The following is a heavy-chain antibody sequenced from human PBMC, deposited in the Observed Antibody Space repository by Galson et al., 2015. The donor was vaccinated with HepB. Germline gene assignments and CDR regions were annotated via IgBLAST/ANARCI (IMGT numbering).Heavy chain of an antibody. D-gene: IGHD3-3*01. CDR3: ARDPLGLLEWPRRAFDY. Sequence: SVKVSCKAAGYTFTGSSMHWVRLAPGQGLEWMGRINPNSGGTNYAQKFQGRVTMTRDTSISTAYMELSRLGSDDTAVYYCARDPLGLLEWPRRAFDYWGQGTLVTVSS. CDR1: GYTFTGSS. V-gene: IGHV1-2*06. J-gene: IGHJ4*02. CDR2: INPNSGGT.